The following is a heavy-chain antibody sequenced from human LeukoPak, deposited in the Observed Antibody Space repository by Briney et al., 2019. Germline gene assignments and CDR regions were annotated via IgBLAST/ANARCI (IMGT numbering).Heavy chain of an antibody. Sequence: KPSETLSLTCTVSGGSISSYYWSWIRQPPGKGLEWIGYIYYSGSTNYNPSLKSRVIISVDTSKNQFSLKLSSVTAADTAVYYCAKGSGSYRSWFDPWGQGTLVTVSS. D-gene: IGHD1-26*01. CDR3: AKGSGSYRSWFDP. CDR2: IYYSGST. V-gene: IGHV4-59*01. J-gene: IGHJ5*02. CDR1: GGSISSYY.